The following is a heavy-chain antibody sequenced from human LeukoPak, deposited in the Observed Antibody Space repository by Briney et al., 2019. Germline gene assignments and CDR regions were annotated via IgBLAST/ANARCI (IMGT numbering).Heavy chain of an antibody. Sequence: KPSETLSLTCTVSGASISQHYWSWLRQPPGKGLEYVGYFYYDGSTNYTSSVRSRVTILVDTSKNQFTLNLRSVTAADTAKYYCTRGITGHYRSMGGFAFDIWGQGTVVAVSS. J-gene: IGHJ3*02. CDR3: TRGITGHYRSMGGFAFDI. CDR2: FYYDGST. V-gene: IGHV4-59*11. CDR1: GASISQHY. D-gene: IGHD2-8*02.